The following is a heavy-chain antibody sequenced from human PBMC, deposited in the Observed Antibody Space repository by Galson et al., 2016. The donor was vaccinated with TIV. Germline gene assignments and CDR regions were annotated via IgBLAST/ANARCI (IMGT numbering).Heavy chain of an antibody. V-gene: IGHV5-51*03. CDR1: GFTFTRHW. Sequence: QSGAEVKKPGESLKISCKGSGFTFTRHWIGWVRQMPGKGLEWMGIIYPGDSETRYSPTFQGQVTISADKSISTASLQWTSLKASDTAMYYCARSRSESSGYRPDAFDIWGQGTMVTMSS. D-gene: IGHD3-22*01. CDR3: ARSRSESSGYRPDAFDI. J-gene: IGHJ3*02. CDR2: IYPGDSET.